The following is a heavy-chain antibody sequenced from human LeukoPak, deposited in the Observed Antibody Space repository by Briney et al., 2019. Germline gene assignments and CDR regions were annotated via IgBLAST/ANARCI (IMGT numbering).Heavy chain of an antibody. CDR3: ARGAGYNYPYYFDY. CDR1: GFTASSNY. Sequence: PGGSLRPSCAASGFTASSNYMNWVRQAPGKGLERVSVIYGGGNIYYADSVKGRFTISRDNSKNTLYLQMNSLRAEDTAVYYCARGAGYNYPYYFDYWGQGTLVTVSS. V-gene: IGHV3-53*01. J-gene: IGHJ4*02. CDR2: IYGGGNI. D-gene: IGHD5-24*01.